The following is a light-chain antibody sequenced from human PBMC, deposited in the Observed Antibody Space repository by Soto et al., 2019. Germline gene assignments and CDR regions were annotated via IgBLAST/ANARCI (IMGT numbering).Light chain of an antibody. CDR1: QSISSW. V-gene: IGKV1-5*01. CDR2: DAS. CDR3: QQYNSYSGT. J-gene: IGKJ1*01. Sequence: DIQMTQSPSTLSASVGDRVTITCRASQSISSWLAWYQQKPGKAPKLLIYDASSLESGVPSRFSGGGSGTEFTLTISSLQPDDCATYYCQQYNSYSGTFGQGTKVEIK.